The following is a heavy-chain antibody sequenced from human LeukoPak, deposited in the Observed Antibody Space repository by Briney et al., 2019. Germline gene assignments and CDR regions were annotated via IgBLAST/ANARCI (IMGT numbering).Heavy chain of an antibody. D-gene: IGHD5-12*01. V-gene: IGHV3-23*01. Sequence: PGGSLRLSCAASGFTFSSYGMSWVRQAPGKGLEWVSAISGSGGSTYYADSVKGRFTISRDNSKNTLYLQMNSLRAEDTAVYYCAKDRLLSGYDFDAFDIWGQGTMVTVSS. CDR2: ISGSGGST. CDR1: GFTFSSYG. CDR3: AKDRLLSGYDFDAFDI. J-gene: IGHJ3*02.